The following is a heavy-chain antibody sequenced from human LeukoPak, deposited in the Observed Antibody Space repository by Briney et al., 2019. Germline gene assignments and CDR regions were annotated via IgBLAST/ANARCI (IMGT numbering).Heavy chain of an antibody. CDR2: MNPNSGNT. D-gene: IGHD3-10*01. CDR1: GYIFISSD. Sequence: ASVKVSCKASGYIFISSDINWVRQAAGQGLEWMGWMNPNSGNTGYAQKFQGRVTMTRNTSISTAYMELSSLRSEDTAVYYCARGLDYYGSGPYHYYMDVWGKGTTVTISS. CDR3: ARGLDYYGSGPYHYYMDV. V-gene: IGHV1-8*01. J-gene: IGHJ6*03.